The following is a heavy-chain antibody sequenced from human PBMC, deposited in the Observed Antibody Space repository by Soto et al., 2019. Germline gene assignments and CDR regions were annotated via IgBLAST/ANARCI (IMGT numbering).Heavy chain of an antibody. CDR2: IAYSGDT. D-gene: IGHD3-9*01. J-gene: IGHJ5*02. V-gene: IGHV4-31*03. Sequence: KTSETLSLTCTVSGASILSADSYWFWIRKHPGKGLEWIGYIAYSGDTYYNPSLKSRVTISADTSKNKFSLTLTSVTAADTAVYLCARDFERSAIDPWGQGTLVTVSS. CDR1: GASILSADSY. CDR3: ARDFERSAIDP.